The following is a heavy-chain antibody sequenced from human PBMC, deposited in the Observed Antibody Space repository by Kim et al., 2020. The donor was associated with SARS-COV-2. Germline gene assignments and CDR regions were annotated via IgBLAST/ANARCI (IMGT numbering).Heavy chain of an antibody. D-gene: IGHD2-2*01. V-gene: IGHV7-4-1*01. CDR2: IRTSTGTP. CDR3: SRDGLGYSSSDA. CDR1: GYSFTTYA. Sequence: ASVKVSCRASGYSFTTYAINWARQAPGQGLQWMGWIRTSTGTPTYAQGFTGRFVFSLDTSVSTAYLEIHSLRDEDTATYFCSRDGLGYSSSDAWGQGTLVTVSS. J-gene: IGHJ4*02.